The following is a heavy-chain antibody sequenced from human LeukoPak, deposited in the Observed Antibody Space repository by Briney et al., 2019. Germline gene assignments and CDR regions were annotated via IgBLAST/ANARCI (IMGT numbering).Heavy chain of an antibody. D-gene: IGHD1-1*01. CDR3: ARHRGEYSWNAHFDY. Sequence: SETLSLTCTVSGGSISSYYWSWVRQPPGKGLEWIAYIYYTGRTNYNPSLKSRVTISLDTPKNQFSLKLTSVTAADTAVYYCARHRGEYSWNAHFDYWGQGTLVTVSS. V-gene: IGHV4-59*08. J-gene: IGHJ4*02. CDR1: GGSISSYY. CDR2: IYYTGRT.